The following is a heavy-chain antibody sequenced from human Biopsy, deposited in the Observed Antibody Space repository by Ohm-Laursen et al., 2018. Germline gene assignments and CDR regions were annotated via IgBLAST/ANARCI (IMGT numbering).Heavy chain of an antibody. Sequence: TLSLTCAVYGDSFNGYYWSWIRQTPGKGLEWIGEINHSGSTNYNSSLKSRVTISVGTSKNQFSLRLRSVTAADTAVYYCVRGVDYYDPYHYYALDVWGQGTTVTVSS. CDR1: GDSFNGYY. CDR3: VRGVDYYDPYHYYALDV. D-gene: IGHD3-22*01. CDR2: INHSGST. J-gene: IGHJ6*02. V-gene: IGHV4-34*01.